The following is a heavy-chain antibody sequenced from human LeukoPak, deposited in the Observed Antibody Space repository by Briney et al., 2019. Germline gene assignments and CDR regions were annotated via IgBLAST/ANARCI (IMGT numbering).Heavy chain of an antibody. Sequence: GGSLRLSCAASGLTYSNYAMNWVRQAPGKGLEWVSSISRGSDHIFYADSMKGRFTISRDNAKNSLYLQMNSLGAEDTAVYYCARPYDTRGYFPDYWGQGTLVTVSS. CDR1: GLTYSNYA. V-gene: IGHV3-21*01. J-gene: IGHJ4*02. D-gene: IGHD3-22*01. CDR3: ARPYDTRGYFPDY. CDR2: ISRGSDHI.